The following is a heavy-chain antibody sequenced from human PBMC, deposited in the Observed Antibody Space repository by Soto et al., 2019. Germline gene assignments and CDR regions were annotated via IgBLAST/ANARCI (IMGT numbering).Heavy chain of an antibody. D-gene: IGHD3-22*01. J-gene: IGHJ4*02. CDR1: GGSLSSYY. V-gene: IGHV4-59*01. CDR2: IYYSGST. Sequence: SETLSLTCVVSGGSLSSYYWSWIRQPPGKGLEWIGYIYYSGSTNYNPSLKSRVTISVDTSKNQFSLKLSSVTAADTAVYYCASSHEYYYDSSGYLHFDYWGQGTLVTVSS. CDR3: ASSHEYYYDSSGYLHFDY.